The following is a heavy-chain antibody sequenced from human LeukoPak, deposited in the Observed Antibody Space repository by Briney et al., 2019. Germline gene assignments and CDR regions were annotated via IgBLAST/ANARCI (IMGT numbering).Heavy chain of an antibody. J-gene: IGHJ4*02. Sequence: GGSLRLSCAASGFSFGDYAMHWVRQAPGKGLEWVSGISWNSGSIGYADSVKGRFTISRDNAKNSLYLQMNSLRAEDTAVYYCARDLSGVTGYTYGRGIDYWGQGTLVTVSS. D-gene: IGHD5-18*01. V-gene: IGHV3-9*01. CDR2: ISWNSGSI. CDR3: ARDLSGVTGYTYGRGIDY. CDR1: GFSFGDYA.